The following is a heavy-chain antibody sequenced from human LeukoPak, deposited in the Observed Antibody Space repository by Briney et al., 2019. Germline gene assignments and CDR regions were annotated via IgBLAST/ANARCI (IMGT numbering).Heavy chain of an antibody. J-gene: IGHJ4*02. Sequence: SETLSLTCAVYGGSFSGYYWSWIRQPPGKGLEWIGEINHSGSTNYNPSLKSRVTISVDTSKNQFSLKLSSVTAADTAVYYCARNADDSSSYPYFDYWGQGTLVTVSS. CDR1: GGSFSGYY. CDR2: INHSGST. V-gene: IGHV4-34*01. D-gene: IGHD3-22*01. CDR3: ARNADDSSSYPYFDY.